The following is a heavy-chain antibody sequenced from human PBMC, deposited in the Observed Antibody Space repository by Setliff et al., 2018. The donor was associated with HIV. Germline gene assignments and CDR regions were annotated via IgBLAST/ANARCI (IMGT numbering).Heavy chain of an antibody. CDR2: INTNTGNP. CDR1: GYTFTSYA. D-gene: IGHD3-22*01. J-gene: IGHJ3*02. Sequence: ASVKVSCKASGYTFTSYAMNWVRQAPGQGLEWMGWINTNTGNPTYAQGFTGRFVFSLDTSVSTAYLQISSLKAEDTAVYYCARFYDSGASYSDDAFDIWGQGTMVTVSS. V-gene: IGHV7-4-1*02. CDR3: ARFYDSGASYSDDAFDI.